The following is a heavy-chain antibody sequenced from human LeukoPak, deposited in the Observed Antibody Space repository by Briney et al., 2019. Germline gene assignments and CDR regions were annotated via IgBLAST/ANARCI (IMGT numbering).Heavy chain of an antibody. D-gene: IGHD6-13*01. CDR1: GGSISSYY. V-gene: IGHV4-59*01. Sequence: SETLSLTCTVSGGSISSYYWSWIRQPPGKGLEWIGYIYYSGSTNYNPSLKSRVTISIDTSKYQFSLKLSSVTAADTAIYYCAGASSWYVFDSWGQGTLVTVSS. J-gene: IGHJ4*02. CDR3: AGASSWYVFDS. CDR2: IYYSGST.